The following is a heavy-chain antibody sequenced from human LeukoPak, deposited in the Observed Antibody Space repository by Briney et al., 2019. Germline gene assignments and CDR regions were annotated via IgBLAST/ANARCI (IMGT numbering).Heavy chain of an antibody. CDR3: ARDKIWEKYPTVTAGVYAFDI. Sequence: GGSLRLSCAASGFTFSSYWMSWVRQAPGKGLEWVGNIKQDGSEKYYVDSVKGRFTISRDNAKNSLYLQMNSLRAEDTAVYYCARDKIWEKYPTVTAGVYAFDIWGQGTMVTVSS. J-gene: IGHJ3*02. CDR1: GFTFSSYW. CDR2: IKQDGSEK. V-gene: IGHV3-7*01. D-gene: IGHD4-17*01.